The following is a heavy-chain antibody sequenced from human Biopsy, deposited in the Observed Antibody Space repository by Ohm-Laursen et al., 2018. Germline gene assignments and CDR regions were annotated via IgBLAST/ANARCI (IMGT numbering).Heavy chain of an antibody. J-gene: IGHJ4*02. Sequence: SDTLSLTCIVTGGSISRSSYYWDWIRQPPGKGLEWIGSIYYSGSTYYNPSLKSRVTISADRSKNQFSLKLTSVTAADTAMYYCARQEFATSLLDYWGQGSLVTVSS. CDR3: ARQEFATSLLDY. CDR1: GGSISRSSYY. V-gene: IGHV4-39*01. D-gene: IGHD2-15*01. CDR2: IYYSGST.